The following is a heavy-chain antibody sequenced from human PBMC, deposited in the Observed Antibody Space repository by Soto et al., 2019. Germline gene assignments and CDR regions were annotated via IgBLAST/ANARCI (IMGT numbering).Heavy chain of an antibody. V-gene: IGHV1-69*19. J-gene: IGHJ3*01. Sequence: QVQLVQSGAEVKKPGSSVRVSCRASGGTLNKHAITWVRRAPGLGLEWLGGIIPMFGIPNYPQKFQGRVTITPDGSTNTSHMELNSLTSDDTAVYYCARGGTSGWLKGAYDVRGQGTMVTLSS. D-gene: IGHD6-19*01. CDR3: ARGGTSGWLKGAYDV. CDR1: GGTLNKHA. CDR2: IIPMFGIP.